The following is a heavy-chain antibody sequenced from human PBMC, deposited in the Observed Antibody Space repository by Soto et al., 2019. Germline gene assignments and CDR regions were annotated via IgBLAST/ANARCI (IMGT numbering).Heavy chain of an antibody. CDR1: GFIYRDWF. D-gene: IGHD2-21*01. Sequence: GGSLRLSCAASGFIYRDWFMSWIRQAPGKGLEWISYISKDSGRATRYADSVKGRFTISRDNAKNSLFLQMNNLTVEDTAVYYCARDETFLGPEGYYYGMDVWGHGTTVTVSS. CDR3: ARDETFLGPEGYYYGMDV. V-gene: IGHV3-11*01. J-gene: IGHJ6*02. CDR2: ISKDSGRAT.